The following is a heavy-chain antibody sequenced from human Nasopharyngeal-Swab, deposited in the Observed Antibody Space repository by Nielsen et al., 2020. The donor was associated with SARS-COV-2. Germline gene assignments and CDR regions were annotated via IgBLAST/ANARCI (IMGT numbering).Heavy chain of an antibody. CDR3: ARDRGGYDYGVDY. CDR2: IWFDGSNK. D-gene: IGHD5-12*01. Sequence: GESLKISCAASGFTFSSYGLHWVRQAPGKGLEWVAVIWFDGSNKYYADSVKGRFTISRDNSKHTLYLQMSSLRAEDTAVYYCARDRGGYDYGVDYWGQGTLVTVSS. V-gene: IGHV3-33*01. CDR1: GFTFSSYG. J-gene: IGHJ4*02.